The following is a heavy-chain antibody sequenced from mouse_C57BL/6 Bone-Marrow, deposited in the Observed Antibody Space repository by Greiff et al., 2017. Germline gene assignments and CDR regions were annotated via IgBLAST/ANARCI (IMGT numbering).Heavy chain of an antibody. Sequence: VQLQQSGPELVKPGASVKISCKASGYSFTGYYMNWVKQSPEKSLEWIGEINPSTGGTPYNQKFKAKATLTVDKSSSTAYMQLKRLTSEDSAVYYCARSLLNYWGQGTTLTVSS. CDR3: ARSLLNY. CDR2: INPSTGGT. D-gene: IGHD2-1*01. J-gene: IGHJ2*01. V-gene: IGHV1-42*01. CDR1: GYSFTGYY.